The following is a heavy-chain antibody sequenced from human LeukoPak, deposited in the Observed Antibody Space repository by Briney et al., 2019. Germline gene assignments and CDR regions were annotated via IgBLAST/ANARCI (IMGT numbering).Heavy chain of an antibody. CDR3: AREGGITIFAPDY. Sequence: GGSLRLSCAASGFTFSSYSMNWVRQAPGKGLEWVAVISYDGSNKYYADSVKGRFTISRDNSKNTLYLQMNSLRAEDTAVYYCAREGGITIFAPDYWGQGTLVTVSS. CDR2: ISYDGSNK. J-gene: IGHJ4*02. D-gene: IGHD3-3*01. V-gene: IGHV3-30*03. CDR1: GFTFSSYS.